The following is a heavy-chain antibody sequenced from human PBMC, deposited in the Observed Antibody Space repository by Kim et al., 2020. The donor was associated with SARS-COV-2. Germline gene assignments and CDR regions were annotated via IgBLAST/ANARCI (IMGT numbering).Heavy chain of an antibody. J-gene: IGHJ5*02. CDR3: AGDRYYDEGGFDP. D-gene: IGHD3-3*01. V-gene: IGHV4-31*02. Sequence: TPSIKSRVTISVDTSKSQFSLKLSSVTAADPAVYYCAGDRYYDEGGFDPWGQGTLVTVSS.